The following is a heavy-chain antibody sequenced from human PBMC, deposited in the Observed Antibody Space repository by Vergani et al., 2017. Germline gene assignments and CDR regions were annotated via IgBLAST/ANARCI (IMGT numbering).Heavy chain of an antibody. J-gene: IGHJ3*02. CDR2: IYHSGST. Sequence: QVQLQESGPGLVEPSETLSLTCAVSGYSIRNGYYWGWIRQPPGKGLEWIGSIYHSGSTHYNPSLKSRVTISVDTSKNDFSLKVTSVTAADTAVYYCASSPATYYDYVWGSYAGAFDIWGQGTMVTVSS. CDR1: GYSIRNGYY. D-gene: IGHD3-16*01. V-gene: IGHV4-38-2*01. CDR3: ASSPATYYDYVWGSYAGAFDI.